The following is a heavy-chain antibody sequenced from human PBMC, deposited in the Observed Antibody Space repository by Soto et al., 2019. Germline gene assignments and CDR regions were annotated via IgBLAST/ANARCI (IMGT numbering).Heavy chain of an antibody. CDR2: TYYRSKWYY. D-gene: IGHD5-12*01. CDR3: ARDPNIVATMGSIYHHYLLAV. V-gene: IGHV6-1*01. Sequence: QTLSLTCAISGDSVSSNNAAWNWIRQSPSRGLEWLGRTYYRSKWYYNYALSVKSRITINPDTSKNQFSLQLDSVTSEDTAVYYCARDPNIVATMGSIYHHYLLAVWGQGTTVTVSS. CDR1: GDSVSSNNAA. J-gene: IGHJ6*02.